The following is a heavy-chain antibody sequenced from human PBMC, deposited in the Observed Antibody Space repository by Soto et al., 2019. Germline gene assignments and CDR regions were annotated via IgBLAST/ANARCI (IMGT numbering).Heavy chain of an antibody. V-gene: IGHV3-23*01. CDR3: AKGWLDF. CDR2: IGGGGGRT. Sequence: EAQLLDSGGGLVQPGGSLRLSCAASGFSSSSYVMGWVRQTPGKGLEWVSGIGGGGGRTYYADSVQGRFTISRDNSKNTLYLQMYSLRAEDAAVYYCAKGWLDFWGQGTLVTVSS. CDR1: GFSSSSYV. J-gene: IGHJ5*01.